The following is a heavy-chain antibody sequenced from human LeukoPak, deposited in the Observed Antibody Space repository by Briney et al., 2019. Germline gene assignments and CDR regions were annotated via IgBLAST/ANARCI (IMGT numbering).Heavy chain of an antibody. V-gene: IGHV5-51*01. Sequence: GESLKISCQGSGDTFATYWIAWVRQMPGKGLEWMGIIYPGDSDTRYSPSFQGQVTISADKSISTAYLQWSSLKASDTAMYYCARLQDDSSGYYRVLYYFDYWGQGTLVTVSS. D-gene: IGHD3-22*01. CDR2: IYPGDSDT. J-gene: IGHJ4*02. CDR1: GDTFATYW. CDR3: ARLQDDSSGYYRVLYYFDY.